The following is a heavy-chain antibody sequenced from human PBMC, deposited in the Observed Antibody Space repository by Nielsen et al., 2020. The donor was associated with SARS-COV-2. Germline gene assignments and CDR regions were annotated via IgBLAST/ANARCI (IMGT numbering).Heavy chain of an antibody. D-gene: IGHD2-15*01. Sequence: GESLKISCKGSGYSFTSYWISWVRQMPGKGLEWMGRIDPSDSYTNYSPSFQGHVTISADKSISTAYLQWSSLKASDTAMYYCARRGRYCSGGRCSETKGSYYFDYWGQGTLVTVSS. CDR1: GYSFTSYW. CDR2: IDPSDSYT. V-gene: IGHV5-10-1*01. J-gene: IGHJ4*02. CDR3: ARRGRYCSGGRCSETKGSYYFDY.